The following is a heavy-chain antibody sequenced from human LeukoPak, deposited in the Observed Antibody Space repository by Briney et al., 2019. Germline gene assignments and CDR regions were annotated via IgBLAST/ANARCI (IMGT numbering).Heavy chain of an antibody. J-gene: IGHJ1*01. Sequence: PGGSLRLSCAAAGFTFSSYWMHWVRQAPGKGLVWVSRINTDGSSTIYADSVKGRFTISRDNSKNTLYLQMSSLRAEDTAVYYCVKGQRYYDSSGYYSIEHFQHWGQGTLVTVSS. D-gene: IGHD3-22*01. CDR2: INTDGSST. CDR3: VKGQRYYDSSGYYSIEHFQH. V-gene: IGHV3-74*01. CDR1: GFTFSSYW.